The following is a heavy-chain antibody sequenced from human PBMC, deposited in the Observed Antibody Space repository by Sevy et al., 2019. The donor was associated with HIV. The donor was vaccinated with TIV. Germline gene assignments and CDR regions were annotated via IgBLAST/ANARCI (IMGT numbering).Heavy chain of an antibody. CDR2: MNPNSGNT. Sequence: ASLKVSCKASGYTFTSYDINWVRQATGQGLEWMGWMNPNSGNTGYAQKFQGRVTMTRNTSISTAYMELSSLRSEDTAVYYCARAGDYDSSGYYVYYYYGMDVWGQGTTVTVSS. V-gene: IGHV1-8*01. CDR3: ARAGDYDSSGYYVYYYYGMDV. J-gene: IGHJ6*02. D-gene: IGHD3-22*01. CDR1: GYTFTSYD.